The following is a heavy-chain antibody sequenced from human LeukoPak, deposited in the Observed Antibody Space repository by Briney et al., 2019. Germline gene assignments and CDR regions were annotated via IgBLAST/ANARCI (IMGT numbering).Heavy chain of an antibody. Sequence: KTSETLSLTCAVSGGSINSGGYSWSWIRQPPGRGLEWIGYIYDSGSTHYNPSLKSRVIISLDRSKNQISLKLSSVTAADTAVYYCARGRCSNGVCYTVFDYWGQGTLVTVSS. CDR2: IYDSGST. CDR1: GGSINSGGYS. J-gene: IGHJ4*02. D-gene: IGHD2-8*01. V-gene: IGHV4-30-2*01. CDR3: ARGRCSNGVCYTVFDY.